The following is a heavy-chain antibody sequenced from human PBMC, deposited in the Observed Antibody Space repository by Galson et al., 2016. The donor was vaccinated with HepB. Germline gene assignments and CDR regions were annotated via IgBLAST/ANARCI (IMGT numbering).Heavy chain of an antibody. CDR1: GFASRNYG. V-gene: IGHV3-30*03. Sequence: SLRLSCAASGFASRNYGMHWVRQAPGKGLEWVAADSMDGRRKWYAESVKGRFTISRDNFNNMLFLQMSSLRPDDTAVYFCARRHEYCPPVGCSVDYGGQGTLVSVSS. J-gene: IGHJ4*02. CDR3: ARRHEYCPPVGCSVDY. D-gene: IGHD2/OR15-2a*01. CDR2: DSMDGRRK.